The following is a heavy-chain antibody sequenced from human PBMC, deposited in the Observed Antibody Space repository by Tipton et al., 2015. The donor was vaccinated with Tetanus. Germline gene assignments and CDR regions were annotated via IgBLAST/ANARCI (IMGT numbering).Heavy chain of an antibody. CDR2: IYRTGST. Sequence: TLSLTCSVSGDSVSSGSYYWTWIRQPPGKGLEWIEYIYRTGSTKYNSSLRDRVTIALDTSKNQFSLKLNSVTAADTAVYYCVRESSSGWFVDYWGQGTVVTVFS. V-gene: IGHV4-61*01. D-gene: IGHD6-19*01. CDR3: VRESSSGWFVDY. CDR1: GDSVSSGSYY. J-gene: IGHJ4*02.